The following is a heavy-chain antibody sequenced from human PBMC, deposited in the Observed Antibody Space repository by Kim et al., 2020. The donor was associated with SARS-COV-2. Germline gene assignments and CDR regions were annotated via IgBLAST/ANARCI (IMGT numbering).Heavy chain of an antibody. J-gene: IGHJ6*02. Sequence: GGSLRLSCAASGFTFSNYTINWVRQAPGQGLEWVSSISSSGRYIYYADSVKGRFTTSRDNAKNSLFLQMSSLRVEDTAVYYCAREEGVVVRTAIGGDKYYFYGLDGWSEATTVT. D-gene: IGHD2-2*02. CDR3: AREEGVVVRTAIGGDKYYFYGLDG. CDR1: GFTFSNYT. CDR2: ISSSGRYI. V-gene: IGHV3-21*01.